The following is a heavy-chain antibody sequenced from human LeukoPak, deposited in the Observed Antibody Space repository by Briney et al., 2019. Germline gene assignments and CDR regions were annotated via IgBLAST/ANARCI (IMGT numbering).Heavy chain of an antibody. V-gene: IGHV4-59*01. J-gene: IGHJ4*02. CDR2: IYYSGST. Sequence: PSETLSLTCTVSGGSISSYYWSWIRQPPGKGLEWIGYIYYSGSTNYNPSLKSRVTISVDTSKNQFSLKLSSVTAANTAVYYCAGPPITMVRKLAYWGQGTLVTVSS. CDR1: GGSISSYY. CDR3: AGPPITMVRKLAY. D-gene: IGHD3-10*01.